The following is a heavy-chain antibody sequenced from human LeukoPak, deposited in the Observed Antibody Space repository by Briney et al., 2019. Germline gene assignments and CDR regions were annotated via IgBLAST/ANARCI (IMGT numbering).Heavy chain of an antibody. CDR1: GGSISSSSYY. V-gene: IGHV4-39*07. J-gene: IGHJ2*01. D-gene: IGHD4-17*01. Sequence: SETLSLTCTVSGGSISSSSYYWGWIRQPPGKGLEWIGSIYYSGSTYYNPSLKSRVTISVDTSKNQFSLKLSSVTAADTAVYYCASLYGDYEGWYFDLWGRGTLVTVSS. CDR2: IYYSGST. CDR3: ASLYGDYEGWYFDL.